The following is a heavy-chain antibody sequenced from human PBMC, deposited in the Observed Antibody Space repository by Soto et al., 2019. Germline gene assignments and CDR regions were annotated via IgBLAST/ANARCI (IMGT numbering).Heavy chain of an antibody. D-gene: IGHD2-21*02. CDR2: INPSGGRT. CDR1: GYILSSYT. Sequence: ASVKVSCKAPGYILSSYTMYWVRQAPGQGLEWMGIINPSGGRTSYAQKFQDRVTMTRDTSTNTVYMELSSLRSDDTAVYYCARTYCAADCPRRDFDYWGQGTLVTVSS. V-gene: IGHV1-46*01. J-gene: IGHJ4*02. CDR3: ARTYCAADCPRRDFDY.